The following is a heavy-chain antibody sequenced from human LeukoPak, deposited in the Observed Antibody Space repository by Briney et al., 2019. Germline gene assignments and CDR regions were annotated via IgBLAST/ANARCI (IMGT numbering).Heavy chain of an antibody. CDR1: GYTFTGYY. CDR2: INPNSGGT. CDR3: AKHSGYDFFLVVFDY. Sequence: GASVKVSCKASGYTFTGYYMHWVRQAPGQGLEWMGWINPNSGGTNYAQKFQGRVTMTRDTSISTAYMELSRLRSDDTAVYYCAKHSGYDFFLVVFDYWGQGTLVTVSS. J-gene: IGHJ4*02. V-gene: IGHV1-2*02. D-gene: IGHD5-12*01.